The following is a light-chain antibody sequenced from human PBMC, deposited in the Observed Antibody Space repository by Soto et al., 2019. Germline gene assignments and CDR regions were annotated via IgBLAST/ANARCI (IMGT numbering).Light chain of an antibody. V-gene: IGKV3-20*01. CDR2: GAS. CDR1: QSVSSSH. CDR3: QQYNNWPPIT. Sequence: EVVLTQSPGTLSLSPGARATLSCRDSQSVSSSHLACYQQKPGQAPSLLIYGASSRATGIPDRFSSSGSGTDFTLTISSLQSEDFAVYYCQQYNNWPPITFGQGTRLEIK. J-gene: IGKJ5*01.